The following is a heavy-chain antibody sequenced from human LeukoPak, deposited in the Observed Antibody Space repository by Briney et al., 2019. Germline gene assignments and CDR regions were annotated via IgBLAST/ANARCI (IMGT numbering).Heavy chain of an antibody. D-gene: IGHD6-13*01. CDR2: ISSNGGST. Sequence: PGGSLRLSCAASGFTFSSYAMHWVRQAPGKGLEYVSAISSNGGSTYYANSVKGRFTISRDNSKNTLYLQMGSLRAEDMAVYYCATSIAAAGTFYWGQGTLVTVSS. CDR1: GFTFSSYA. J-gene: IGHJ4*02. CDR3: ATSIAAAGTFY. V-gene: IGHV3-64*01.